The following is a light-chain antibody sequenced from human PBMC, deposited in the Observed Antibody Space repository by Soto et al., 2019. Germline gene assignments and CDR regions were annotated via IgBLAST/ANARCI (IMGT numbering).Light chain of an antibody. CDR2: GGS. CDR1: QSVSSGY. Sequence: VLTQSPGTLSLSPGEGATLSCRTSQSVSSGYIAWYQQKPGQAPRLLIYGGSSRATGIPDRFSGSGSGTDFTRPISRLEPDDFAMYFCRCQQFRTSPVYTFGQGTNLEIK. CDR3: QQFRTSPVYT. V-gene: IGKV3-20*01. J-gene: IGKJ2*01.